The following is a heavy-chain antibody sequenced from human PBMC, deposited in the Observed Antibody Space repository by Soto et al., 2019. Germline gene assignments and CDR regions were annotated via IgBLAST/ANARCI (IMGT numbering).Heavy chain of an antibody. J-gene: IGHJ6*03. CDR1: GGSISSGGYY. V-gene: IGHV4-31*03. D-gene: IGHD3-10*01. Sequence: SETLSLTCTVSGGSISSGGYYWSWIRQHPGKGLEWIGYIYYSGSTYYNPSLKSRVTISVDTSKNQFSLKLSSVTAADTAVYYCVRVGRVGSGSYYYYYYYYMDVWGKGTTVTVSS. CDR2: IYYSGST. CDR3: VRVGRVGSGSYYYYYYYYMDV.